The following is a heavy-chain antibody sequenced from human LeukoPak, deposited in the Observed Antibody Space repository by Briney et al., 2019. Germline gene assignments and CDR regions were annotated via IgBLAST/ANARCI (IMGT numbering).Heavy chain of an antibody. CDR1: GYTFTGYY. CDR3: ARDLVFAVTKATDY. J-gene: IGHJ4*02. Sequence: ASVKVSCKASGYTFTGYYMHWVRQAPGQGLEWMGRINPNSGGANYAQKFQGRVTMTRDTSTSTAYMELSRLRSDDTAVYYCARDLVFAVTKATDYWGQGTLVTVSS. D-gene: IGHD4-17*01. CDR2: INPNSGGA. V-gene: IGHV1-2*06.